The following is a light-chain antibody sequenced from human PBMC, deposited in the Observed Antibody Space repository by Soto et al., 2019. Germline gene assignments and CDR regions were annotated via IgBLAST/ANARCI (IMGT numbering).Light chain of an antibody. Sequence: QAVVTQEPSLTVSPGGTVTLTCGSSTGAVTSDYYPNWFQQKPGQAPRALIYSTGDKYSWTPARFSASLLGGKAALTISGAQADDEAEYYCLLYFGGTQHVAFGGGTKVTVL. CDR2: STG. J-gene: IGLJ2*01. V-gene: IGLV7-43*01. CDR1: TGAVTSDYY. CDR3: LLYFGGTQHVA.